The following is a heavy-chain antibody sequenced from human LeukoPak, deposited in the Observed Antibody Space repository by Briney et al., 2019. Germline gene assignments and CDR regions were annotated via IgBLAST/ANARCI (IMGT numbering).Heavy chain of an antibody. J-gene: IGHJ4*02. CDR1: GFTVRNNY. V-gene: IGHV3-66*01. Sequence: PGGSLRLSCAASGFTVRNNYMSWVRQAPGKGLEWVSHIYSRGRTYYAASVKGRFTISRDNSKNTLYLQMSSLRPEDTAVYFCATGDRMVRGAVVDYRGQGTLVTVSS. CDR3: ATGDRMVRGAVVDY. CDR2: IYSRGRT. D-gene: IGHD3-10*01.